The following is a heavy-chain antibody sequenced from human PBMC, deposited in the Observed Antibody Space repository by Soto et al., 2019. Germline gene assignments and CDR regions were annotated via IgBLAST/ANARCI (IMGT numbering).Heavy chain of an antibody. V-gene: IGHV3-23*01. CDR3: AKETPTYYYGSGSYYKNYYMDL. CDR2: ISGSGGST. D-gene: IGHD3-10*01. CDR1: GFTFSSYA. J-gene: IGHJ6*03. Sequence: VGSLRLSCTASGFTFSSYAMSWVRQTPFKGLEWVSAISGSGGSTYYADSVKGRFTISRDNSKNTLYLQMNSLRAEDTAVYYCAKETPTYYYGSGSYYKNYYMDLWGKGTTVTVSS.